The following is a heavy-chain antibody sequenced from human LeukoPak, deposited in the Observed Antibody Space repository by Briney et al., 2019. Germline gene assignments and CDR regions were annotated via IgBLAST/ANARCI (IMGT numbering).Heavy chain of an antibody. J-gene: IGHJ6*03. D-gene: IGHD2-15*01. V-gene: IGHV3-30*02. Sequence: GGSLRLSCAASGFTFTDFGLHWVRQAPGKGLEWVSFIPYDGSNKYYADSVKGRFTISRDNSKNTVYLEMNTLRADDTAVYFCARKANCSGGSCYGSPDYFYSDVWGKGTTVTVSS. CDR3: ARKANCSGGSCYGSPDYFYSDV. CDR1: GFTFTDFG. CDR2: IPYDGSNK.